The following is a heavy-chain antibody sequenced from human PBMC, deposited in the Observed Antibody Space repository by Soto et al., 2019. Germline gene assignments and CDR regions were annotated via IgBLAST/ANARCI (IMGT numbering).Heavy chain of an antibody. Sequence: GGSLRLSCAASGFTFSSYGMHWVRQAPGKGLEWVAVISYDGSNKYYADSVKGRFTISRDNSKNTLYLQMNSLRAEDTAVYYCAKDRENYFDYWGQGTLVTVSS. D-gene: IGHD3-10*01. CDR3: AKDRENYFDY. J-gene: IGHJ4*02. CDR1: GFTFSSYG. V-gene: IGHV3-30*18. CDR2: ISYDGSNK.